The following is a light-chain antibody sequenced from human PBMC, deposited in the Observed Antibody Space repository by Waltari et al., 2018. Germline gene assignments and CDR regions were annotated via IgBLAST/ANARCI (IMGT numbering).Light chain of an antibody. CDR2: KAS. Sequence: DIQMTQSPSTLSASVGARVTITCRASQSISSWLAWYQQQPGKAPKLLSYKASSLESGVPSRFSGSGSGTEFTLTISSLQPDDFATYYCQQYNSPWTFGQGTKVEIK. V-gene: IGKV1-5*03. J-gene: IGKJ1*01. CDR1: QSISSW. CDR3: QQYNSPWT.